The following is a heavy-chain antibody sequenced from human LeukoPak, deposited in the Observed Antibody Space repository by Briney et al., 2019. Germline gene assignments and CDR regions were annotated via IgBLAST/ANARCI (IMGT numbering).Heavy chain of an antibody. V-gene: IGHV4-61*08. Sequence: PSETLSLTCTVSGGSISSGGYCWSWIRQHPGKGLEWIGYIYYSGSTNYNPSLKSRVTISVDTSKNQFSLKLSSVTAADTAVYYCASTLIRSYYYYGMDVWGQGTTVTVSS. CDR1: GGSISSGGYC. CDR3: ASTLIRSYYYYGMDV. D-gene: IGHD2/OR15-2a*01. J-gene: IGHJ6*02. CDR2: IYYSGST.